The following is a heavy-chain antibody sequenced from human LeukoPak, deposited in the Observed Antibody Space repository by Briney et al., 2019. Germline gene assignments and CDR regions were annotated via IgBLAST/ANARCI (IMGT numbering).Heavy chain of an antibody. J-gene: IGHJ5*02. CDR2: IYYSGSR. Sequence: PSGTLSLTCTVSGGSISSYYWSWIRQPPGKGLEWIGYIYYSGSRNYNPSLKSRVTISVDTSKNHFSLKLSSVTAADTAVYYCARGSNYVAYRFDPWGQGTLVTVSS. CDR3: ARGSNYVAYRFDP. D-gene: IGHD4-11*01. CDR1: GGSISSYY. V-gene: IGHV4-59*01.